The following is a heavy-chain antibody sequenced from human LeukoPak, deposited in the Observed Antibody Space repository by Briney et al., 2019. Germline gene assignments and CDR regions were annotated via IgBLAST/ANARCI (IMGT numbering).Heavy chain of an antibody. CDR3: AKGMFARSPTMARGVIGDY. CDR2: ISWNSGSI. D-gene: IGHD3-10*01. Sequence: GRSLRLSCAASGFTFDDYAMHWVRQAPGKGLEWVSGISWNSGSIGYADSVKGRFTISRDNAKNSLYLQMNSLRAEDTALYYCAKGMFARSPTMARGVIGDYWGQGTLVTVSS. CDR1: GFTFDDYA. J-gene: IGHJ4*02. V-gene: IGHV3-9*01.